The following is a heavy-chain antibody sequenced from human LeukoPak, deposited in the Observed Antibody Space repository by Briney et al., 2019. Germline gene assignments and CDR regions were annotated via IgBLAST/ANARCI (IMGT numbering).Heavy chain of an antibody. V-gene: IGHV1-8*03. J-gene: IGHJ4*02. CDR2: MNPNCGNT. CDR1: GYTFTSYD. Sequence: ASVKVTCKASGYTFTSYDINWVRQPTGQGLEWMGLMNPNCGNTGYAQKFQGRVTITRNTSISTVYMELSSLRSEDTAVYYCARGYEERQLDYWGQGTLVTVSS. D-gene: IGHD6-13*01. CDR3: ARGYEERQLDY.